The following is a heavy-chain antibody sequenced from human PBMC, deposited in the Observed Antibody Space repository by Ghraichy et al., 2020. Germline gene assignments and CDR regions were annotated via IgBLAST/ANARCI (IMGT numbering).Heavy chain of an antibody. CDR3: ARAPHLVRHWFDP. V-gene: IGHV4-34*01. D-gene: IGHD2-2*01. J-gene: IGHJ5*02. CDR2: INHSGST. Sequence: ESLNISCAVYGGSFSGYYWSWIRQPPGKGLEWIGEINHSGSTNYNPSLKSRVTISVDTSKNQFSLKLSSVTAADTAVYYCARAPHLVRHWFDPWGQGTLVTVSS. CDR1: GGSFSGYY.